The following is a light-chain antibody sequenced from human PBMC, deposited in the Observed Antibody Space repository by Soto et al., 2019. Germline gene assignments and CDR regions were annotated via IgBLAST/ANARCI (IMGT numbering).Light chain of an antibody. Sequence: EIVLTQSPGTLSLSPGEGATLSCRASQSVSSYLGWYQQKLGQAPRLLIYGASSRATGIPDRFSGSGSGTDCTLTISRLEPEDFAVYYCQQYGSSRGTFGGGTKVEIK. CDR3: QQYGSSRGT. CDR2: GAS. V-gene: IGKV3-20*01. J-gene: IGKJ4*01. CDR1: QSVSSY.